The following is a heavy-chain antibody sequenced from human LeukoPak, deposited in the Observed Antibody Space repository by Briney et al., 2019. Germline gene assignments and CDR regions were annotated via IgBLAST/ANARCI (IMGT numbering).Heavy chain of an antibody. CDR1: GGSFSGYY. CDR2: INHSGST. V-gene: IGHV4-34*01. CDR3: ARSYGDYRTLYFDY. J-gene: IGHJ4*02. D-gene: IGHD4-17*01. Sequence: SETLSLTCAVYGGSFSGYYRSWIRQPPGKGLEWIGEINHSGSTNYNPSLKSRVTISVDTSKNQFSLKLSSVTAADTAVYYCARSYGDYRTLYFDYWGQGTLVTVSS.